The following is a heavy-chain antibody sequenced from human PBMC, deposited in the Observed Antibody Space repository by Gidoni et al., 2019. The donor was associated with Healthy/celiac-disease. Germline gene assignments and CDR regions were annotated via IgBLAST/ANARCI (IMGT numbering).Heavy chain of an antibody. J-gene: IGHJ4*02. D-gene: IGHD3-3*01. CDR3: ARARFWSGYYTY. CDR1: GGSISSYY. Sequence: QVQLQESGPGLVKPSETLTLTCTVSGGSISSYYWSWIRQPPGKGLAWIGNIYYSGSTNYNPSLKSRVTISVDTSKKNQFSMKLSSVTAADTAVYYCARARFWSGYYTYWGQGTLVTVSS. V-gene: IGHV4-59*01. CDR2: IYYSGST.